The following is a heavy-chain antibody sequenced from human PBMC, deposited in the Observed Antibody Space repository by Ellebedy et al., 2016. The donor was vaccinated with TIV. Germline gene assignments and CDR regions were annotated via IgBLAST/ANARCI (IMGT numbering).Heavy chain of an antibody. V-gene: IGHV3-23*01. CDR1: GFTFSSYA. D-gene: IGHD3-10*01. CDR2: ISGSGGST. CDR3: AKDQRFGGYYYYYYMDV. J-gene: IGHJ6*03. Sequence: GGSLRLXXAASGFTFSSYAMSWVRQAPGKGLEWVSAISGSGGSTYYADSVKGRFTISRDNSKNTLYLQMNSLRAEDTAVYYCAKDQRFGGYYYYYYMDVWGKGTTVTVSS.